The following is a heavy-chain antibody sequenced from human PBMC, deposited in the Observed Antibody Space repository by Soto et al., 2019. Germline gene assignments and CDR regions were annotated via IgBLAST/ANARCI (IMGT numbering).Heavy chain of an antibody. CDR2: IYYIGSTST. J-gene: IGHJ3*02. CDR1: GGSISSYY. V-gene: IGHV4-59*01. Sequence: QVQLQESGPGLVKPSETLSLTCTVSGGSISSYYWSWIRQPPGKGLEWIAYIYYIGSTSTNYNPSLQSRFSIAVDTAKNQFSLKLSSVTAADTAVYYCARSMINRPDDAFDSWGQGTMVTVSS. D-gene: IGHD3-16*01. CDR3: ARSMINRPDDAFDS.